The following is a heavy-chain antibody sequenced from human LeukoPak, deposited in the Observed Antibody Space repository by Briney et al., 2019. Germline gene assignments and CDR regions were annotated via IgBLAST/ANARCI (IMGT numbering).Heavy chain of an antibody. CDR2: INPNSGGT. J-gene: IGHJ6*03. CDR1: GYTFTGYY. D-gene: IGHD6-13*01. CDR3: ARDPVRSSWGYYYYCYMDV. V-gene: IGHV1-2*02. Sequence: ASVKVSCKASGYTFTGYYMHWVRQAPGQGLEWMGWINPNSGGTNYAQKFQGRVTMTRDTSISTAYMELSRLRSDDTAVYYCARDPVRSSWGYYYYCYMDVWGKGTTVTISS.